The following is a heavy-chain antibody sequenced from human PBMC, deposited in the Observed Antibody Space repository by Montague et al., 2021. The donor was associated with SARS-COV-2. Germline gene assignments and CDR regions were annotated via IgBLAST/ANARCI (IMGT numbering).Heavy chain of an antibody. D-gene: IGHD3-10*01. J-gene: IGHJ5*01. Sequence: SETRSLTCTVSGGFMSDQYWAWIRQPPGKGLEWLAYIDYSGGINSKAAXXGGVSMSVDTSQNQFALKLTSVTAADTAVYYCARAVSVRRAVNWFDSWGQGTLVTVSS. CDR1: GGFMSDQY. V-gene: IGHV4-59*11. CDR2: IDYSGGI. CDR3: ARAVSVRRAVNWFDS.